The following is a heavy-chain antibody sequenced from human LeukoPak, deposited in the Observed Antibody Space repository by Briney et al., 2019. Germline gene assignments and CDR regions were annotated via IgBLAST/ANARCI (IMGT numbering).Heavy chain of an antibody. V-gene: IGHV3-23*01. Sequence: GGSLRLSCAASGFTFSSYAMSWVRQAPGKGLEWVSAISATASNTYYADSVKGRFTISRDNSKSTLYLQMNSLRVDDTAVYYCANDIVVVPAAIRDYYYYMDVWGKGTTVTVSS. CDR2: ISATASNT. J-gene: IGHJ6*03. CDR3: ANDIVVVPAAIRDYYYYMDV. CDR1: GFTFSSYA. D-gene: IGHD2-2*02.